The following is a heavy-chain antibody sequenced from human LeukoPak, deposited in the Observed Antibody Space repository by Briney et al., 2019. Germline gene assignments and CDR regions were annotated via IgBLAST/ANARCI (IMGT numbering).Heavy chain of an antibody. Sequence: SETLSLTCTVSGGSISSYYWSWIRQPPGKGLEWIGYIYYSGSTNYNPSLKSRVTISVDTSKNQFSLKLSSVTAADTAVYYCARFATDSFDYWGQGTLVTVSS. CDR3: ARFATDSFDY. CDR2: IYYSGST. V-gene: IGHV4-59*01. J-gene: IGHJ4*02. D-gene: IGHD3-10*01. CDR1: GGSISSYY.